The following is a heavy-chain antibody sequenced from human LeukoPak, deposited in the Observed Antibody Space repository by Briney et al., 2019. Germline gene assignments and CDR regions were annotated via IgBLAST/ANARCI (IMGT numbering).Heavy chain of an antibody. Sequence: GGSLRLSCAASGFTFSSYAMSWVRQAPGKGLEWVSAISGSGGSTYYADSVKGRFTISRDNSKNTLYLQMNSLRAEGTAVYYCAKVHGYSYGYNFDYWGQGTLVTVSS. J-gene: IGHJ4*02. CDR2: ISGSGGST. V-gene: IGHV3-23*01. CDR1: GFTFSSYA. CDR3: AKVHGYSYGYNFDY. D-gene: IGHD5-18*01.